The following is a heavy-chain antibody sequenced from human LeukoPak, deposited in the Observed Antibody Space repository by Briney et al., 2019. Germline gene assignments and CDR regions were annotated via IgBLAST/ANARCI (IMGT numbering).Heavy chain of an antibody. V-gene: IGHV1-2*02. CDR1: GYTLSGYY. CDR3: ARASGIVGATIDY. Sequence: ASVKVSCKASGYTLSGYYMHWVRQAPGQGLEWMGCINPNSDGTDYAQKFQGRVTMTRDTSISTAYLELSWLRSDDTAVYYCARASGIVGATIDYWGQGTLVTVSS. J-gene: IGHJ4*02. CDR2: INPNSDGT. D-gene: IGHD1-26*01.